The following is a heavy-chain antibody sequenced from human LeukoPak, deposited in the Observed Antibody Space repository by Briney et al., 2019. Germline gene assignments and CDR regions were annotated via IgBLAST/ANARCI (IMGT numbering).Heavy chain of an antibody. CDR3: ARASRWLAFDD. V-gene: IGHV3-23*01. D-gene: IGHD6-19*01. CDR1: EFTFSNYA. Sequence: GGSLRLSCAASEFTFSNYAMNWVRQAPGKGLEWVSGISGGGGSTYYADSVKGRFTISRDNSKNTLYLQMDSLRAEDTALYYCARASRWLAFDDWGQGALVTVSA. CDR2: ISGGGGST. J-gene: IGHJ4*02.